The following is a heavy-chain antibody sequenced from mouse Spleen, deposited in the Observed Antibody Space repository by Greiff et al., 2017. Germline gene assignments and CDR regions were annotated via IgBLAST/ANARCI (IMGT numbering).Heavy chain of an antibody. CDR1: GYTFTSYW. J-gene: IGHJ3*01. D-gene: IGHD4-1*01. CDR3: ARERLGSFAY. CDR2: IHPNSGST. Sequence: QVQLQQPGAELVKPGASVKLSCKASGYTFTSYWIHWVKQRPGQGLEWIGMIHPNSGSTNYNEKFKSKATLTVDKSSSTAYMQLSSLTSEDSAVYYCARERLGSFAYWGQGTLVTVSA. V-gene: IGHV1-64*01.